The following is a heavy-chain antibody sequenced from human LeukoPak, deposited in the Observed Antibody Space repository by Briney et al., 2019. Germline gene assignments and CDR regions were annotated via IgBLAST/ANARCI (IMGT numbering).Heavy chain of an antibody. Sequence: SETLSLTCSVSGDSISTSSYYWGWIRQPPGKGLERIGTIYYSGSTYYNPYLTSRVTISVDTSKNQFSLKLSSVTAADTAVYYCARHKDYYYSYMDVWGKGTTVIISS. CDR2: IYYSGST. V-gene: IGHV4-39*01. CDR1: GDSISTSSYY. CDR3: ARHKDYYYSYMDV. J-gene: IGHJ6*03.